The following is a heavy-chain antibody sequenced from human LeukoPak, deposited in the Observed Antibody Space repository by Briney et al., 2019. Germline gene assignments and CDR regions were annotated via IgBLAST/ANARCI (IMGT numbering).Heavy chain of an antibody. V-gene: IGHV1-2*02. CDR1: GGTFSSYA. D-gene: IGHD6-6*01. CDR2: INPNSGGT. Sequence: ASVKVSCKASGGTFSSYAISWVRQAPGQGLEWMGWINPNSGGTNYAQKFQGRVTMTRDTSISTAYMELSRLRSDDTAVYYCARARRGSSSSVGYWGQGTLVTVSS. CDR3: ARARRGSSSSVGY. J-gene: IGHJ4*02.